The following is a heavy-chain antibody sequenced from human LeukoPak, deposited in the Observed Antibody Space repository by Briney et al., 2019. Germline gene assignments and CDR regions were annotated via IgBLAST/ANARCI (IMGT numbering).Heavy chain of an antibody. CDR2: IKQDGSEK. CDR1: GFSFTNYW. J-gene: IGHJ4*02. D-gene: IGHD6-19*01. V-gene: IGHV3-7*01. CDR3: AKKGYSFGWRDSYYFDY. Sequence: GGSLRLSCAVSGFSFTNYWMSWVRQAPGKGLEWVANIKQDGSEKKYVDSVKGRFTISRDNAKNSLDMQMNSLRAEDTAVYYCAKKGYSFGWRDSYYFDYWGQGTLVTVSS.